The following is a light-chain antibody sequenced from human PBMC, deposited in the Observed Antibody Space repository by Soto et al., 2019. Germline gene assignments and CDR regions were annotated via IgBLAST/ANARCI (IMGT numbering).Light chain of an antibody. Sequence: QSALTQPASVSGSPGQSITNSCTGTSSDVGNYNYVSWYQQYPGRVPKLLIYMVSNRPSGVSNRFSGSKSGNTASLTISGLQAEDEADYFCTSPTPGSLYVFGTGTKLTVL. V-gene: IGLV2-14*01. CDR1: SSDVGNYNY. CDR2: MVS. CDR3: TSPTPGSLYV. J-gene: IGLJ1*01.